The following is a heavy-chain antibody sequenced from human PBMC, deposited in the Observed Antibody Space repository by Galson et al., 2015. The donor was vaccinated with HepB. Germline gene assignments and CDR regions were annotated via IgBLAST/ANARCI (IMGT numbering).Heavy chain of an antibody. CDR1: GYTFTSYG. D-gene: IGHD6-6*01. J-gene: IGHJ6*03. V-gene: IGHV1-18*01. CDR2: ISGYNGNT. CDR3: ARGSGRSSKTRGYYYYYLDV. Sequence: SVKVSCKASGYTFTSYGINWVRQAPGQGLEWMGWISGYNGNTNYAQKLQGRVTMTTDTPTSTAYMDLRSLRSDDTAVYYCARGSGRSSKTRGYYYYYLDVWGKGTTVTVSS.